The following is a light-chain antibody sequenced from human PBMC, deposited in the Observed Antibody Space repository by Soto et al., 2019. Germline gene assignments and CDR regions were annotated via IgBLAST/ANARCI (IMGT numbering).Light chain of an antibody. Sequence: IQMIQTPSSLSASVGDRVTITCRASQSISSYLNWYQQKPGKAPKLLIYAASSLQSGVPSRFSGSGSGTDFTLTISCLQPEDFATYYCQQSYSTPVTFGQGTRLEIK. V-gene: IGKV1-39*01. J-gene: IGKJ5*01. CDR1: QSISSY. CDR2: AAS. CDR3: QQSYSTPVT.